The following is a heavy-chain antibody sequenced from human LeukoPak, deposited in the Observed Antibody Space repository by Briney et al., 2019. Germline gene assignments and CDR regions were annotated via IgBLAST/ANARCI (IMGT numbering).Heavy chain of an antibody. CDR3: AGRPAGY. CDR2: IYFSGII. J-gene: IGHJ4*02. Sequence: SQTLSLTCTVSSPSTSSITYYWGWIRQPRGNGLEWIGSIYFSGIIYCNPSLKRRVTIFADTSKNQVALQLSSVTAADTAVYYCAGRPAGYWGQGTLVTVSS. CDR1: SPSTSSITYY. V-gene: IGHV4-39*01.